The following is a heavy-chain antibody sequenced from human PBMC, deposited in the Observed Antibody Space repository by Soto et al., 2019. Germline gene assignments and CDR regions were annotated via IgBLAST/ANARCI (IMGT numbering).Heavy chain of an antibody. CDR1: GGSISSSNW. Sequence: SETLSLTCAVSGGSISSSNWWSWVRQPPGKGLEWIGEIYHSGSTNYSPSLKSRVTISVDKSKNQFSLKLSSVTAADTAVYYCARLGVIRGVISGFDYWGQGTLVTVSS. J-gene: IGHJ4*02. CDR2: IYHSGST. D-gene: IGHD3-10*01. V-gene: IGHV4-4*02. CDR3: ARLGVIRGVISGFDY.